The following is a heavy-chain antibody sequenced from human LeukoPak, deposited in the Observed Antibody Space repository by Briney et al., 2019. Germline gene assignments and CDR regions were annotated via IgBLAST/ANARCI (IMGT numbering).Heavy chain of an antibody. D-gene: IGHD3-22*01. Sequence: SKTLSLTCTVSGASISSGGYYWSWIRQHPGKGLEWIGYISYSGSTYYNPSLKSRVTISVDTSKNQFSLKLSSVTAADTAVYYCVRWVYYYDSTGQYDYWGQGTLVTVSS. CDR3: VRWVYYYDSTGQYDY. CDR2: ISYSGST. CDR1: GASISSGGYY. V-gene: IGHV4-31*03. J-gene: IGHJ4*02.